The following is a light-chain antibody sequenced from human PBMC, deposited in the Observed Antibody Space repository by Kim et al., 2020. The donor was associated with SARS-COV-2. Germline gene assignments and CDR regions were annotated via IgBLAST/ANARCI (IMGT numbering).Light chain of an antibody. Sequence: GQRVTISCSGSSSNIGSNYVYWYQQHPGTAPKLLIYRNNQRPAGVPDRFSGSKSGTSASLAISGLRSEDEADYYCAAWDDSLSGWVFGGGTQLTVL. CDR1: SSNIGSNY. V-gene: IGLV1-47*01. CDR3: AAWDDSLSGWV. J-gene: IGLJ3*02. CDR2: RNN.